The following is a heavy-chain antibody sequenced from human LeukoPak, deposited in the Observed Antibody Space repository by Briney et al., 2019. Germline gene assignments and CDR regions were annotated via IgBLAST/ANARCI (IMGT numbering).Heavy chain of an antibody. D-gene: IGHD3-9*01. J-gene: IGHJ4*02. Sequence: SETLSLTCAVSGYSISSGYYWGWIRQPPGKGLEWIGSIYHSGSTYYNPSLKSRVTISVDTSKNQFSLKLSSVTAADTAVYYCARENYDILTGYYLDWDYWGQGTLVTVSS. CDR3: ARENYDILTGYYLDWDY. CDR1: GYSISSGYY. CDR2: IYHSGST. V-gene: IGHV4-38-2*02.